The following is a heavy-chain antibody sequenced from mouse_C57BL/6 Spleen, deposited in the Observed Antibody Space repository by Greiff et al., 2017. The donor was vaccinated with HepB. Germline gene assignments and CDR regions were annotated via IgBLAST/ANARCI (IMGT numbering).Heavy chain of an antibody. Sequence: LQQPGAELVMPGASVKLSCKASGYTFTSYWMHWVKQRPGQGLEWIGEIDPSDSYTNYNQKFKGKSTLTVDKSSSTAYMQLSSLTSEDSAVYYCARKDYYGSSYGFAYWGQGTLVTVSA. CDR3: ARKDYYGSSYGFAY. CDR1: GYTFTSYW. CDR2: IDPSDSYT. D-gene: IGHD1-1*01. J-gene: IGHJ3*01. V-gene: IGHV1-69*01.